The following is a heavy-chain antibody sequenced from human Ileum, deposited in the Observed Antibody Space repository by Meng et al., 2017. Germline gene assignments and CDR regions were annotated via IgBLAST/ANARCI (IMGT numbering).Heavy chain of an antibody. Sequence: QGQPEQVGPRLVKPLPAPPPTLALSGERVPSQRSAWNRIRQSPSRGLEWLGRTYYRPKWYNDYAVSVKSRININPDTSKNEFSLHLNYVTPEDTGVYYCARGSYASGWGYWGQGTLVTVSS. CDR2: TYYRPKWYN. J-gene: IGHJ4*02. CDR3: ARGSYASGWGY. D-gene: IGHD6-19*01. V-gene: IGHV6-1*01. CDR1: GERVPSQRSA.